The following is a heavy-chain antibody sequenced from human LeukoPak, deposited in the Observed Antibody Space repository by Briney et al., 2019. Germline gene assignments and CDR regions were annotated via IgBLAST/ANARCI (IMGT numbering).Heavy chain of an antibody. CDR2: INHSGST. J-gene: IGHJ3*02. V-gene: IGHV4-34*01. CDR1: GGSFSGYY. D-gene: IGHD3-10*01. CDR3: ARATITMALGIPADAFDI. Sequence: PSETLSLTCAVYGGSFSGYYWSWIRQPPGKGLEWIGEINHSGSTYYNPSLKSRITISVDTSKKQFSLKLSSVTAADTAVYYCARATITMALGIPADAFDIWGQGTMVTVSS.